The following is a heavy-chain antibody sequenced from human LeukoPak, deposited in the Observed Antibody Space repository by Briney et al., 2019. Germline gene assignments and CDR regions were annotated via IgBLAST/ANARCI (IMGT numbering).Heavy chain of an antibody. CDR2: IYTSGST. CDR3: AGDRQWLIRWDNWFDP. J-gene: IGHJ5*02. V-gene: IGHV4-4*07. Sequence: ALETLSLTCTVSGGSISSYYWSWIRQPAGKGLEWIGRIYTSGSTNYNPSLKSRATMSVDTSKNQFSLKLSSVTAADTAVYYCAGDRQWLIRWDNWFDPWGQGTLVTVSS. D-gene: IGHD6-19*01. CDR1: GGSISSYY.